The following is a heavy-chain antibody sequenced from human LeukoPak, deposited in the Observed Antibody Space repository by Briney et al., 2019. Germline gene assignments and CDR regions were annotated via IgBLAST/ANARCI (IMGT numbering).Heavy chain of an antibody. CDR1: GFTFSSYA. CDR2: ISGSGGST. J-gene: IGHJ4*02. Sequence: PGGSLRLSCAASGFTFSSYAMSWVRQAPGKGLEWVSVISGSGGSTYYADSVKGPFTVSRDNSKKTLYLQMNSLRAEDTAVYYCAKGYDSSGYYEGPDYWGQGTLVTVSS. CDR3: AKGYDSSGYYEGPDY. D-gene: IGHD3-22*01. V-gene: IGHV3-23*01.